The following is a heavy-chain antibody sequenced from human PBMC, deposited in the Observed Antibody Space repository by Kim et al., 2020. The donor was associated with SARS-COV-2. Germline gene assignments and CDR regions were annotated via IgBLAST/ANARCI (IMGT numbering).Heavy chain of an antibody. CDR3: ARSSLLDFDY. V-gene: IGHV1-2*02. CDR2: GGT. J-gene: IGHJ4*02. D-gene: IGHD3-16*02. Sequence: GGTNYAQKFQARVTMTRDTSISTVYLELTSLRSDDTAVYYCARSSLLDFDYWGQGTLVTVSS.